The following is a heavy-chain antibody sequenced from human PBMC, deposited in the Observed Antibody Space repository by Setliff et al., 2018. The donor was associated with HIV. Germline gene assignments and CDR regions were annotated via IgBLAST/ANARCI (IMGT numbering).Heavy chain of an antibody. J-gene: IGHJ5*02. Sequence: SETLSLTCSVSGVSINRTDHYWGWIRQSPGKSPEWIGSVSQSGSTYYNPSLKSRITISVDRSKNLFSLKLISVTAADQGVYYCARVPVAGANWFDPWGLGTLVTVS. CDR1: GVSINRTDHY. CDR3: ARVPVAGANWFDP. D-gene: IGHD2-21*01. V-gene: IGHV4-39*01. CDR2: VSQSGST.